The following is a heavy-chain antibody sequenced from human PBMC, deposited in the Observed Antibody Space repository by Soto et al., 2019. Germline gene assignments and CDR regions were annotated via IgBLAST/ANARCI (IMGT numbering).Heavy chain of an antibody. D-gene: IGHD2-15*01. Sequence: GESLKISCKGSGYSFTSYWISWVRQMPGKGLEWMGRIDPSDSYTNYSPSFQGHVTISADKSISTAYLQWSSLKASDTAMYYCASAGSSYRRRNFDYWGQGTLVTVSS. CDR1: GYSFTSYW. CDR2: IDPSDSYT. V-gene: IGHV5-10-1*01. J-gene: IGHJ4*02. CDR3: ASAGSSYRRRNFDY.